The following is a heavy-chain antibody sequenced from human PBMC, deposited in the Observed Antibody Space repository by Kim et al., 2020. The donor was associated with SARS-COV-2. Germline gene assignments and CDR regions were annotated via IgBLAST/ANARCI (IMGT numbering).Heavy chain of an antibody. CDR1: GGSISSSSYY. D-gene: IGHD3-10*01. CDR2: IYYSGST. Sequence: SETLSLTCTVSGGSISSSSYYWGWIRQPPGKGLEWIGSIYYSGSTYYNPSLKSRVTISVDTSKNQFSLKLSSVTAADTAVYYCARDMVRGVIGYWGQGTLVTVSS. CDR3: ARDMVRGVIGY. V-gene: IGHV4-39*07. J-gene: IGHJ4*02.